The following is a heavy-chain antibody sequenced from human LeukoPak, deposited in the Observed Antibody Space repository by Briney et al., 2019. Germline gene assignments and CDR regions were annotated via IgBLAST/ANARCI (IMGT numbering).Heavy chain of an antibody. J-gene: IGHJ4*02. CDR2: INSSRNN. CDR3: ARRGYYDSGGYYGY. Sequence: SPTLSLTRIVDGGFISNYYWSWIRQPPGKGLEWIAYINSSRNNNYNPSLKSRVTISIDTSKNHFSLRLSSVTVADTAVYYCARRGYYDSGGYYGYWGQGTLVTVSS. V-gene: IGHV4-59*08. CDR1: GGFISNYY. D-gene: IGHD3-22*01.